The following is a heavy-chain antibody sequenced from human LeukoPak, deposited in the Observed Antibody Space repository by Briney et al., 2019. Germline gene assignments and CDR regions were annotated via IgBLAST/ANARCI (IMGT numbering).Heavy chain of an antibody. CDR3: ARGSPYCGGDCALGY. CDR1: RYTFNSYD. V-gene: IGHV1-69*13. CDR2: IIPIFGTA. Sequence: SVKVSCKASRYTFNSYDINWVRQATGQGLEWMGGIIPIFGTANYAQKFQGRVTITADESTSTAYMELSSLRSEDTAVYYCARGSPYCGGDCALGYWGQGTLVTVSS. J-gene: IGHJ4*02. D-gene: IGHD2-21*01.